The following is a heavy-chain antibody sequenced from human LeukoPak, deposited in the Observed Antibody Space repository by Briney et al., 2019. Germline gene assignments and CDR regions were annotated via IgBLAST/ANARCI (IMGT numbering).Heavy chain of an antibody. CDR1: GYTFTGYY. CDR2: INPNSGGT. CDR3: ARDRGVPAASFDY. D-gene: IGHD2-2*01. Sequence: ASVMVSCKASGYTFTGYYMHWVRQAPGQGLEWMGWINPNSGGTNYAQKFQGRVTMTRDTSISTAYMELSRLRSDDTAVYYCARDRGVPAASFDYWGQGTLVTVSS. J-gene: IGHJ4*02. V-gene: IGHV1-2*02.